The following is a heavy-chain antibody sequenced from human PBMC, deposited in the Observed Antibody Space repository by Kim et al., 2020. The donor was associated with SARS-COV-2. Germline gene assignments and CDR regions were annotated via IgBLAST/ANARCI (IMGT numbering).Heavy chain of an antibody. CDR3: ARGAYFGSGSYNGLDV. V-gene: IGHV4-61*01. J-gene: IGHJ6*02. CDR1: GGSVSSVRYY. CDR2: IYYSGRT. D-gene: IGHD3-10*01. Sequence: SETLSLTCTVSGGSVSSVRYYWSWIRQSPGKGLEWIGYIYYSGRTDYNPSLKSRVTLSGDTSKNQLSLKLSSVTAADTAVYYCARGAYFGSGSYNGLDVWGQGTTVIVSS.